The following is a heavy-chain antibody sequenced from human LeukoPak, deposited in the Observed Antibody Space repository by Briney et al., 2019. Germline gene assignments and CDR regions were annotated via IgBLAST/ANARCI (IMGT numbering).Heavy chain of an antibody. CDR1: GFTFSSYA. CDR2: ISGSGGST. Sequence: GGSLRLSCAASGFTFSSYAMSWVRQAPGKGLEWVSAISGSGGSTYYADSVKGRFTISRDNSKNTVYLQMNNLRPEDTAVYYCARDATVTTNTFDYWGQGTLVTVSS. D-gene: IGHD4-17*01. CDR3: ARDATVTTNTFDY. V-gene: IGHV3-23*01. J-gene: IGHJ4*02.